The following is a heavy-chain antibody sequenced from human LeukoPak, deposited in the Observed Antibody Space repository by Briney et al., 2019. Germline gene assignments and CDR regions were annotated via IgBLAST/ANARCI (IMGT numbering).Heavy chain of an antibody. Sequence: ASVKVSCKASGYTFTGYYMHWVRQAPGQGLEWMGWINPNSGGTNYAQKFQGRVTMTRDASISTAYMELSRLRSDDTAVYYCARDGLYSSAGDDAFDIWGQGTMVTVSS. D-gene: IGHD6-25*01. CDR2: INPNSGGT. J-gene: IGHJ3*02. CDR3: ARDGLYSSAGDDAFDI. V-gene: IGHV1-2*02. CDR1: GYTFTGYY.